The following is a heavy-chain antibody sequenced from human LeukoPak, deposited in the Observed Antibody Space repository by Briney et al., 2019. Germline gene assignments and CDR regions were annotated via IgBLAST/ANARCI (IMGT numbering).Heavy chain of an antibody. CDR2: IYSGGST. V-gene: IGHV3-53*01. CDR1: GFTVSSNY. CDR3: ARGGGIGWFANFQH. J-gene: IGHJ1*01. D-gene: IGHD3-10*01. Sequence: GGSLRLSCAASGFTVSSNYMSWVRQAPGKGLEWVSVIYSGGSTYYADSVKGRFTISRDNSKNTLYLQMNSLRAEDTAVYYCARGGGIGWFANFQHWGQGTLVTVSS.